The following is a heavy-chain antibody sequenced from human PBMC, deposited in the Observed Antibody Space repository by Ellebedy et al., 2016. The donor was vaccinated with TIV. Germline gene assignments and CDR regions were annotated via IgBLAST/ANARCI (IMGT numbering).Heavy chain of an antibody. CDR3: ARATSGFDY. CDR2: ISYDGSNK. V-gene: IGHV3-30*14. J-gene: IGHJ4*02. CDR1: GFTFSSYV. D-gene: IGHD5-24*01. Sequence: GESLKISCAASGFTFSSYVMHWVRQAPGKGLEWVAVISYDGSNKYYADSVKGRFTISRDSAKNSLYLQMNSLRAEDTAVYYCARATSGFDYWGQGALATVSS.